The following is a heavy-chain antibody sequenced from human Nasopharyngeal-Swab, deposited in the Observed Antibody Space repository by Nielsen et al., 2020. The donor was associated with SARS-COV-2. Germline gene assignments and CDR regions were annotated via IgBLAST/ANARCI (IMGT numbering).Heavy chain of an antibody. CDR2: INHSGIT. Sequence: SETLSLTCAVFGGSFSGSYWSWIRQPPGRGLEWLGEINHSGITLYIPSLKSRVTISVDTSKNQFSLNLTSVTAADTAMYYCARGPALVIRKTLSSGFDIWGQGTMVTVSS. CDR1: GGSFSGSY. D-gene: IGHD3-10*01. J-gene: IGHJ3*02. V-gene: IGHV4-34*01. CDR3: ARGPALVIRKTLSSGFDI.